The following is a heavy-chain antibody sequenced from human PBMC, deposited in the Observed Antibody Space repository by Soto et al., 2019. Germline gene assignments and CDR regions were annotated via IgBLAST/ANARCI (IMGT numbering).Heavy chain of an antibody. D-gene: IGHD4-17*01. Sequence: PGGSLRLSCAASGFTFSSYAMSWVRQAPGKGLEWVSAISGSGGSTYYADSVKGRFTISRDNSKNTLYLQMNSLRAEDTAVYYCAKRSMTTVTNERAARVDYWGQGTLVTVSS. J-gene: IGHJ4*02. CDR2: ISGSGGST. CDR3: AKRSMTTVTNERAARVDY. V-gene: IGHV3-23*01. CDR1: GFTFSSYA.